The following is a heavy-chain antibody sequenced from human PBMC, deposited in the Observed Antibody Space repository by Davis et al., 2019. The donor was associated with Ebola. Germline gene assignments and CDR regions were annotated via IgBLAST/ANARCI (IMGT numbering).Heavy chain of an antibody. CDR1: GGSISSSSYY. V-gene: IGHV4-39*01. D-gene: IGHD3-3*01. Sequence: MPGGSLRLSCTVSGGSISSSSYYWGWIRQPPGKGLEWIGSIYYSGSTYYNPSLKSRVTISVDTSKNQFSLKLSSVTAADTAVYYCARRRFLEWSGLDWFDPWGQGTLVTVSS. CDR2: IYYSGST. J-gene: IGHJ5*02. CDR3: ARRRFLEWSGLDWFDP.